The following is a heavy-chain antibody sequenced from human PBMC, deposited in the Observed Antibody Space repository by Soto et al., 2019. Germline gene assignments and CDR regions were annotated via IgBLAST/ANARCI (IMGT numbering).Heavy chain of an antibody. V-gene: IGHV4-31*03. CDR1: GGSISSGGYY. D-gene: IGHD3-9*01. CDR3: ARVFRSPDYYHYYMDV. CDR2: IYYSGST. Sequence: QVQLQASGPGLVKPSQTLSLTCTVSGGSISSGGYYWSWIRQHPGKGLEWIGYIYYSGSTYYNPSLKSRVTISVDPSKNQFSLKLSSVTAADTAVYYCARVFRSPDYYHYYMDVWGKGTTVTVSS. J-gene: IGHJ6*03.